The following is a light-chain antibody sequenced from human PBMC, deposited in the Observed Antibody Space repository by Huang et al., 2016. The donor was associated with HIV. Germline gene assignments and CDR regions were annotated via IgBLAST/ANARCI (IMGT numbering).Light chain of an antibody. CDR1: QSVLYSSDNKNY. CDR3: QQYYSTPPT. J-gene: IGKJ4*01. V-gene: IGKV4-1*01. CDR2: WAS. Sequence: DIVMTQSPDSLAVSLGERATINCKSSQSVLYSSDNKNYLAWYQQKPRKPPKLLIYWASARESGVPDRFSVSGSGTDFTLTISSLQAEDVAVYYCQQYYSTPPTFGGGTKVEIK.